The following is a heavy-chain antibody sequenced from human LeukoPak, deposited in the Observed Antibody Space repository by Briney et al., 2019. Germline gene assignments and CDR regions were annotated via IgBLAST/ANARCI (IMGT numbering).Heavy chain of an antibody. J-gene: IGHJ4*02. CDR1: GGSFSSYY. Sequence: SETLSLTCTVSGGSFSSYYWNWIRQPPGKGLEWMGYIYYSGSTNCNPSLKSRVTISVDTSKNQFSLKLSSVTAADTAVYYCAREGGPYRPLDYSGQGTLVTVSS. CDR3: AREGGPYRPLDY. V-gene: IGHV4-59*12. CDR2: IYYSGST.